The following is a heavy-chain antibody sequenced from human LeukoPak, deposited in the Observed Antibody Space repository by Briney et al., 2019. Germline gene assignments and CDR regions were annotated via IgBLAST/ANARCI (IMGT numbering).Heavy chain of an antibody. CDR1: GGSFSGYY. J-gene: IGHJ4*02. V-gene: IGHV4-34*01. CDR2: INHSGST. CDR3: ARGEWELGY. D-gene: IGHD1-26*01. Sequence: PSETLSLTCAVYGGSFSGYYWIWIRQPPGKGLEWIGEINHSGSTNYNPSLKSRVTISVDTSKIQLSLKLSSVTAADTAVYYCARGEWELGYWGQGTLVTVSS.